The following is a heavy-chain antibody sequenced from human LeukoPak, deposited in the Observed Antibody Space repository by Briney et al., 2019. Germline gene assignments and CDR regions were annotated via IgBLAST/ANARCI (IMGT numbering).Heavy chain of an antibody. V-gene: IGHV3-7*01. D-gene: IGHD1-7*01. J-gene: IGHJ6*03. Sequence: GGSLRLSCAASGFTLSSYWMSWVRQAPGKGLEWVANINQDGGGKYYVDSLKGRFTISRDNAKNSLYLQMNSLKAEDTAVYYCARNRFPITGTTNNYYYMDVWGKGTTVTVSS. CDR3: ARNRFPITGTTNNYYYMDV. CDR1: GFTLSSYW. CDR2: INQDGGGK.